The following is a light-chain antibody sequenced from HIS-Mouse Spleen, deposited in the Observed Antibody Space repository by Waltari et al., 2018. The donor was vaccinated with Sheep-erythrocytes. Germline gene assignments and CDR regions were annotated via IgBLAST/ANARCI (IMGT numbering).Light chain of an antibody. CDR2: DVS. Sequence: QSSLTQPRSVSGPPGQPVTISCTRTSRDVGRYNYGSCYQQHPGKAPTLLIYDVSRRPSAVPARFFGSKSGTKASPTTSGVQADEEDDYYCCSYAGSNTLVFGGGTKLTVL. CDR3: CSYAGSNTLV. J-gene: IGLJ2*01. CDR1: SRDVGRYNY. V-gene: IGLV2-11*01.